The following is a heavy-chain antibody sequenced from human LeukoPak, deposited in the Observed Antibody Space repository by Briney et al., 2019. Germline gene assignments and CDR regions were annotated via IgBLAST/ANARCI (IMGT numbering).Heavy chain of an antibody. J-gene: IGHJ4*02. CDR3: ARDNIVGAT. D-gene: IGHD1-26*01. CDR1: GFTFSSYA. V-gene: IGHV3-30-3*01. CDR2: ISYDGSNK. Sequence: GGSLRLSCAASGFTFSSYAMHWVRQAPGKGLEWVAVISYDGSNKYYADSVKGRFTISRDNSKNTLYLQMNSLRAEDTAVYYCARDNIVGATWGQGTLVTVSS.